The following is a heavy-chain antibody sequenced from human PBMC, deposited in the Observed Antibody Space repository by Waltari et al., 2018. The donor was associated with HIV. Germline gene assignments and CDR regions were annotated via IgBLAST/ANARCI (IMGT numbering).Heavy chain of an antibody. D-gene: IGHD1-26*01. CDR3: ARLTSASYHGGLGY. J-gene: IGHJ4*02. Sequence: EVQLVQSGAEVKKPGQSLKISCKGSGYSFSNHWIAWVRQMPGRGLEWMGIIYPGDSDTRYSPSFQGQVTISADKSISTAYLQWSSLKASDSALYYCARLTSASYHGGLGYWGQGTLVTVSS. CDR2: IYPGDSDT. CDR1: GYSFSNHW. V-gene: IGHV5-51*03.